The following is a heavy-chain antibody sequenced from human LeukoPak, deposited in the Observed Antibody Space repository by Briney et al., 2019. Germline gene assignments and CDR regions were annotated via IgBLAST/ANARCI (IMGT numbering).Heavy chain of an antibody. CDR3: AKAMGS. CDR2: IRNKAKSYTT. Sequence: PSETLSLTCAVYGGSFSGYYWSWIRQPPGKGLEWVGRIRNKAKSYTTEYAASVEGRFTISRDDAMNSLYLQMNSLKTDDTAVYYCAKAMGSWGQGTMVTVSS. J-gene: IGHJ3*01. V-gene: IGHV3-72*01. CDR1: GGSFSGYY. D-gene: IGHD5-18*01.